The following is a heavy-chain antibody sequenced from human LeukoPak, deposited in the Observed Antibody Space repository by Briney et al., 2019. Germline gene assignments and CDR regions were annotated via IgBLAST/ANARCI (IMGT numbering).Heavy chain of an antibody. D-gene: IGHD5-24*01. CDR1: GGTFSSYA. Sequence: SVKVSCKASGGTFSSYAISWVRQAPGQGLEWMGGIIPIFGTANYAQKFQGRVTITTDESTSTAYMELSSLRSEDTAVYYCARAWLQLQYWFDPWGQGTLVTVSS. CDR3: ARAWLQLQYWFDP. J-gene: IGHJ5*02. CDR2: IIPIFGTA. V-gene: IGHV1-69*05.